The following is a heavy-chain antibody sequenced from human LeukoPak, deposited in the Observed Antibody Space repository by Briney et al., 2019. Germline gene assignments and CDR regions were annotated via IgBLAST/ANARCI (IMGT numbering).Heavy chain of an antibody. Sequence: ESGPALVKPTQTLTLTCTFSGFSLSTTGMRVSWIRQPPGKALEWLALIDWDDDKFYNTSLKTRLTIFKDTSKNQVVLIMTNMDPVDTATYYCARAYDSSGYSSGYYFDYWGQGTLVTVSS. J-gene: IGHJ4*02. D-gene: IGHD3-22*01. CDR3: ARAYDSSGYSSGYYFDY. CDR1: GFSLSTTGMR. CDR2: IDWDDDK. V-gene: IGHV2-70*04.